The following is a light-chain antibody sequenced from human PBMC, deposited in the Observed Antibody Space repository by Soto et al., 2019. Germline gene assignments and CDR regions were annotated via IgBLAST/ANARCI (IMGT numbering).Light chain of an antibody. J-gene: IGLJ2*01. Sequence: QSVLTQPPSASGTPGQRVTISCSGSSSNIGSNTVNWYQQLPEAAPKLLIYSNDQRPSGVPDRFSGSKSGTSASLAISGLQSEDEGDYYCATWDDGLRGVVFGGGTKVTVL. CDR1: SSNIGSNT. CDR3: ATWDDGLRGVV. CDR2: SND. V-gene: IGLV1-44*01.